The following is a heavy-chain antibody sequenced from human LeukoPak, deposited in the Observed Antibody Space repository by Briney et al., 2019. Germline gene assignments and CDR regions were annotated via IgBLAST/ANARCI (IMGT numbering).Heavy chain of an antibody. CDR1: GFTFSTYA. V-gene: IGHV3-23*01. J-gene: IGHJ5*01. CDR2: ISGSGCIT. CDR3: AKDEGSGRGYLLGVDS. D-gene: IGHD3-16*01. Sequence: PGGSLRLSCEGSGFTFSTYAMNWVRQAQGKGLEWVSAISGSGCITYYADSVKGRFTISRDNSKNTLSLQMTSLTAEDTAVYYCAKDEGSGRGYLLGVDSWGQGTLVTVSS.